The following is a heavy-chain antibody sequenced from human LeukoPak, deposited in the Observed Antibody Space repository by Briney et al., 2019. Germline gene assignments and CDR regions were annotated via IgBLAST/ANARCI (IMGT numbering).Heavy chain of an antibody. Sequence: SETLSLTCTVSGGSISSGGYYWSWIRQHPGKGLEWIGYIYYSGSTYYNPSLKSRVTISVDTSKNQFSLKLSSETAADTAVYYCARYCSGGSCYWFDPWGQGTLVTVSS. CDR2: IYYSGST. CDR1: GGSISSGGYY. J-gene: IGHJ5*02. V-gene: IGHV4-31*03. CDR3: ARYCSGGSCYWFDP. D-gene: IGHD2-15*01.